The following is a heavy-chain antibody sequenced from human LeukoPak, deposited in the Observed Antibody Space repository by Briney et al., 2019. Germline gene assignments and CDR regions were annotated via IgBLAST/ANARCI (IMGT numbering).Heavy chain of an antibody. CDR2: IIPIFGTA. CDR3: ATSGGYCSSTSCRDDYYFDY. Sequence: SVKVSCKASGYTFTSYAMNWVRQAPGQGLEWMGWIIPIFGTANYAQKFQGRVTITADESTSTAYMELSRLRSDDTAVYYCATSGGYCSSTSCRDDYYFDYWGQGALVTVSS. V-gene: IGHV1-69*13. D-gene: IGHD2-2*01. J-gene: IGHJ4*02. CDR1: GYTFTSYA.